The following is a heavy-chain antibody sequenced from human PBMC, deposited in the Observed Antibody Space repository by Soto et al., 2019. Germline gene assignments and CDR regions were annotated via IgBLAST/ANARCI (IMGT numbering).Heavy chain of an antibody. D-gene: IGHD1-26*01. CDR1: GFTFSNYA. CDR3: AKEYTSTSRGSFDY. CDR2: STGIVGRT. V-gene: IGHV3-23*01. Sequence: GGSLRLSCAASGFTFSNYAMNWVRQARVSGLEFVSGSTGIVGRTFYADAVKGRFSIAGYNSRNRLYLQRNTVRADDRAVYYCAKEYTSTSRGSFDYWGQGALVTVSS. J-gene: IGHJ4*02.